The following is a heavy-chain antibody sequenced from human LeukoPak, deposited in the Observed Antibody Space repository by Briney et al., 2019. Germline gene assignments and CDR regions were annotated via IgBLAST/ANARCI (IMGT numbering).Heavy chain of an antibody. CDR3: ARVPRIAPRFDP. CDR2: INPNSGGT. CDR1: GYTFTGYY. Sequence: ASVKVSCKASGYTFTGYYMHWVRQAPGQGLEWMGWINPNSGGTNYAQKFQGRVTMTRDTSISTAYMELGRLRSDDTAVYYCARVPRIAPRFDPWGQGTLVTVSS. J-gene: IGHJ5*02. D-gene: IGHD6-13*01. V-gene: IGHV1-2*02.